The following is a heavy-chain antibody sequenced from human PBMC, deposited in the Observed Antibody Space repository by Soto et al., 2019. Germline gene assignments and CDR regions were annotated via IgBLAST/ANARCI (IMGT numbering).Heavy chain of an antibody. D-gene: IGHD2-2*01. V-gene: IGHV3-73*01. CDR2: IRSKTNTYAT. CDR3: TSYCSATSCSEGSNWRFDAFDL. J-gene: IGHJ3*01. Sequence: GGSLRLSCAASGFSFSDSAIHWVRQASGKGLEWVGRIRSKTNTYATAYGASVKGRFTISRDDSKNTAYLQMSSLKTDDTAVYYCTSYCSATSCSEGSNWRFDAFDLWGQGTMVTVSS. CDR1: GFSFSDSA.